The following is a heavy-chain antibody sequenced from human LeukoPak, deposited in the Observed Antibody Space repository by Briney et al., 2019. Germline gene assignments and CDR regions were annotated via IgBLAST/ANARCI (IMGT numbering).Heavy chain of an antibody. CDR3: ASRAVVSLIS. J-gene: IGHJ5*02. CDR2: INPNSGGT. Sequence: ASVKVSCKASGYTFTSYDINWVRQAPGQGLEWMGWINPNSGGTNYAQKFQGRVTMTRDTSISTAYMELSRVRSDDTAVYYCASRAVVSLISWGQGTLVTVSS. D-gene: IGHD3-22*01. CDR1: GYTFTSYD. V-gene: IGHV1-2*02.